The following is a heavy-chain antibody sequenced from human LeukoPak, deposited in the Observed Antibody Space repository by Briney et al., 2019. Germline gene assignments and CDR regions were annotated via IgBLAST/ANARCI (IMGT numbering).Heavy chain of an antibody. CDR3: ARWGAGDY. CDR2: IYTSGST. CDR1: GGSISSGSYY. V-gene: IGHV4-61*02. J-gene: IGHJ4*02. Sequence: SATLSLTCTVSGGSISSGSYYWSWIRQPAGKGLEWIGRIYTSGSTNYNPSLKSRVTISVDTSKNQFSLKLSSVTAADTAVYYCARWGAGDYWGQGTLVTVSS. D-gene: IGHD3-16*01.